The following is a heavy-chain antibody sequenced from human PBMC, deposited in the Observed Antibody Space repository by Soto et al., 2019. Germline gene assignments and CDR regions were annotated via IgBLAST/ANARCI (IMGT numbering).Heavy chain of an antibody. V-gene: IGHV1-18*01. CDR1: GYTFSSYG. D-gene: IGHD6-13*01. J-gene: IGHJ6*02. CDR3: ARGVQREQHLASYYYGMDV. Sequence: QVQLVQSGAEVKKPGASVKVSCKSSGYTFSSYGISWIRQAPGQGLEWMGWISTYNGNTNYARKFQARVTMTTDTSTSTAYMELRSLRSDDTAVYYCARGVQREQHLASYYYGMDVWGQGTTVTVSS. CDR2: ISTYNGNT.